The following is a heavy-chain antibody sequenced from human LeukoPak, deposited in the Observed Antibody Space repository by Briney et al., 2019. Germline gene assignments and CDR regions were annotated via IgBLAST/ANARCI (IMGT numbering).Heavy chain of an antibody. Sequence: GGSLRLSCAASGFTFSNYALGWVRQAPGKGLEWVAVISYDGSNKYYADSVKGRFTISRDNSKNTLYLQMNSLRAEDTAVYYCATVAGRFDYWGQGTLVTVSS. CDR1: GFTFSNYA. CDR2: ISYDGSNK. V-gene: IGHV3-30*03. CDR3: ATVAGRFDY. J-gene: IGHJ4*02. D-gene: IGHD6-19*01.